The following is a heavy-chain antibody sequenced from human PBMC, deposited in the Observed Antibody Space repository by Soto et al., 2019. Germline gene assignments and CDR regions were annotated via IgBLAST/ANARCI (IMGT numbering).Heavy chain of an antibody. CDR1: GYTFSRYG. J-gene: IGHJ5*02. V-gene: IGHV1-18*01. CDR2: ISAYNGNT. Sequence: ASVKVSCKASGYTFSRYGLMWVRQAPGQGLERMGWISAYNGNTNSAEKLRGRLTMTTDASTTTAYMELRSLRSDDTAIYSCGRDKGFRVVINSICFDTWGQGTLVTVSS. D-gene: IGHD2-21*01. CDR3: GRDKGFRVVINSICFDT.